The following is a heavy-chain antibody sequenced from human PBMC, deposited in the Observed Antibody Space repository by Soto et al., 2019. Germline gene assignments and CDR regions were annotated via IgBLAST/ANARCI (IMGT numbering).Heavy chain of an antibody. Sequence: PGGSLRLSCAASGFTFSSYWMSWVRQAPGKGLEWVANIKQDGSEKYYVDSVKGRFTISRDNAKNSLYLQMNSLRAEDTAVYYCAREASHDYSNYEWFDPWGQGTLVTVSS. V-gene: IGHV3-7*01. D-gene: IGHD4-4*01. CDR2: IKQDGSEK. CDR1: GFTFSSYW. CDR3: AREASHDYSNYEWFDP. J-gene: IGHJ5*02.